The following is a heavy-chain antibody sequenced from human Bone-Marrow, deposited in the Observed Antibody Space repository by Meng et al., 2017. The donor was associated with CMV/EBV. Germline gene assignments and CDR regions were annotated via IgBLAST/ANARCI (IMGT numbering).Heavy chain of an antibody. CDR2: ISGGGVST. Sequence: GESLKISCAASGFTFSSYAMSWVRQAPGKGLEWVSTISGGGVSTYYADSVKGRFTISRDNSKNTLSLQMNSLGAEDTAVYYCAKDSHDFWSGYPNFDHWGQGTLVTVSS. J-gene: IGHJ4*02. V-gene: IGHV3-23*01. CDR1: GFTFSSYA. D-gene: IGHD3-3*01. CDR3: AKDSHDFWSGYPNFDH.